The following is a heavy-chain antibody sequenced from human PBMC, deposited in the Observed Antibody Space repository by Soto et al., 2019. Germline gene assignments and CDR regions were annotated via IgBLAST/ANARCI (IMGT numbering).Heavy chain of an antibody. CDR3: AHIDPEIVTVGGHGGFDY. CDR2: IYWDDDK. J-gene: IGHJ4*02. CDR1: GFSLTSGVG. V-gene: IGHV2-5*02. Sequence: QITLKESGPTLVRPPQTLTLTCTFSGFSLTSGVGVGWIRQPPGKALEWLALIYWDDDKRYSPSLKNRLTIPKDTSKNQVVLTMNNVGPVDTATYFCAHIDPEIVTVGGHGGFDYWGQGTLVTVSS. D-gene: IGHD5-12*01.